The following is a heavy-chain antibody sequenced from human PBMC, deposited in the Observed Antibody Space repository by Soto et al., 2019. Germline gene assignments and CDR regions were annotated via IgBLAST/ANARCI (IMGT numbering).Heavy chain of an antibody. CDR1: VGSFSGYY. J-gene: IGHJ5*02. CDR2: INHSGST. Sequence: PSETLSPTCAVYVGSFSGYYWSWIRQPPGKGLGWIGEINHSGSTNYNPSLKSRVTISVDTSKNQFSLKLSSVTAADTAVYYCARYIVFQESNCSGGSCYPNWFDPWGQGTLVTVSS. D-gene: IGHD2-15*01. V-gene: IGHV4-34*01. CDR3: ARYIVFQESNCSGGSCYPNWFDP.